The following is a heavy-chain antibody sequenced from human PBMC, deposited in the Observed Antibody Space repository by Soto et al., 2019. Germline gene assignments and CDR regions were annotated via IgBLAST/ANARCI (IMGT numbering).Heavy chain of an antibody. CDR2: ISAYNGNT. J-gene: IGHJ4*02. V-gene: IGHV1-18*04. D-gene: IGHD3-10*01. CDR3: ERDRTLVRCVIICLFDY. CDR1: GYTFSSFG. Sequence: QVQLVQSGPAVKKPGASVTVSCRASGYTFSSFGISWVRPAPGQGLEWRGWISAYNGNTNYAQSLQGRVTMTTATSTGTADMELRSLRSDDTAVLYWERDRTLVRCVIICLFDYFGQSTLVTLSS.